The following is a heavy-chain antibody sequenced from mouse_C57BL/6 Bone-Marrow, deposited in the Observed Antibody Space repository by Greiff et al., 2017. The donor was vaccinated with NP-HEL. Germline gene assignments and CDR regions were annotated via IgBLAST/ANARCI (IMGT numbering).Heavy chain of an antibody. D-gene: IGHD1-1*01. CDR3: ARPGSSWFAY. V-gene: IGHV5-15*01. CDR2: ISNLAYSI. Sequence: EVKVVESGGGLVQPGGSLKLSCAASGFTFSDYGMAWVRQAPRKGPEWVAFISNLAYSIYYADTVTGRFTISRENAKNTLYLEMSSLRSEDTAMYYCARPGSSWFAYWGQGTLVTVSA. J-gene: IGHJ3*01. CDR1: GFTFSDYG.